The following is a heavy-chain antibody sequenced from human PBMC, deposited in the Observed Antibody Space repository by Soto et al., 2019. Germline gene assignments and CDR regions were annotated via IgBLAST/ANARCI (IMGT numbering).Heavy chain of an antibody. CDR1: GGSISSYY. J-gene: IGHJ4*01. Sequence: PSETLSLTCTVSGGSISSYYWSWIRQPPGKGLEWIGYIYYSGSTNYNPSLKGRVTISVDTSKNQFSLKLSSVTAADTAVYYCAREWRGCSGGSCYSYSDYWGHGTLVTVSS. V-gene: IGHV4-59*01. D-gene: IGHD2-15*01. CDR2: IYYSGST. CDR3: AREWRGCSGGSCYSYSDY.